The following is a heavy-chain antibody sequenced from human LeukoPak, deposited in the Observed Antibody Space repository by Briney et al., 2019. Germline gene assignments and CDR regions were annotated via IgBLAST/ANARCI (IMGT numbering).Heavy chain of an antibody. CDR2: ISWNSGSI. CDR1: GFTFDDYA. J-gene: IGHJ4*02. Sequence: GGSLRLSCAASGFTFDDYATHWVRQAPGKGLGWVSGISWNSGSIGYADSVKGRFTISRDNAKNSLYLQMNSLRAEDTALYYCAKDMGDCSSTSCPFDYWGQGTLVTVSS. V-gene: IGHV3-9*01. CDR3: AKDMGDCSSTSCPFDY. D-gene: IGHD2-2*01.